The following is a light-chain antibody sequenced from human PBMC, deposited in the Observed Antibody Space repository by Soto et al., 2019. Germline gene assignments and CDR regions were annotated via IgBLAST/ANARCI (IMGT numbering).Light chain of an antibody. CDR2: WAS. CDR3: QQYYSTPLT. J-gene: IGKJ4*01. CDR1: EGVLYSSNNKNY. V-gene: IGKV4-1*01. Sequence: DSVMTQSQDSLAVSLGERATINCKSSEGVLYSSNNKNYLAWYQQKPGQPPKLLIYWASTRESGVPDRFSGSGSGTDFTLSISSLQAEDVAVYYCQQYYSTPLTFCGGTKVDI.